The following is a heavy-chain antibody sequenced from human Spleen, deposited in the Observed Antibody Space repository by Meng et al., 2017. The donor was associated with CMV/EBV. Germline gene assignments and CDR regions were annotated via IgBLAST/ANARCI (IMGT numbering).Heavy chain of an antibody. CDR3: AKDLFGGTLYYFDY. D-gene: IGHD1-14*01. CDR1: GFTFSNFA. J-gene: IGHJ4*02. Sequence: GGSLRLSCAASGFTFSNFAMSWVRQAPGKGPEWVSAIVGSGTNTFYADSVKGRFTISRDNSKNTLYLQMNSLRAEDTAVYYCAKDLFGGTLYYFDYWGQGTLVTVSS. V-gene: IGHV3-23*01. CDR2: IVGSGTNT.